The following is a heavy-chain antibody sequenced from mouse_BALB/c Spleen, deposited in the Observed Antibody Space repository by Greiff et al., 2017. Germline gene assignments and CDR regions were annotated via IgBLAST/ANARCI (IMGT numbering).Heavy chain of an antibody. CDR1: GYTFTDYA. V-gene: IGHV1S137*01. J-gene: IGHJ4*01. CDR3: ARRITTVVGPYYAMDY. CDR2: ISTYYGDA. D-gene: IGHD1-1*01. Sequence: VQLHQSGAELVRPGVSVKISCKGSGYTFTDYAMHWVKQSHAKSLEWIGVISTYYGDASYNQKFKGKATMTVDKSSSTAYMELARLTSEDSAIYYCARRITTVVGPYYAMDYGGQGTSVTVSS.